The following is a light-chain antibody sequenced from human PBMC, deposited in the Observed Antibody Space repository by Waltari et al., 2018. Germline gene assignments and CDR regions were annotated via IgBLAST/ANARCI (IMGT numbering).Light chain of an antibody. Sequence: GRAGRRVSAPLPWYQQDPGQDPKLLILGASIRATGIPDRFTGSECGTDFSLTISSQEPVDFAIYFCQHYVRLPATFGQVTKVEIK. V-gene: IGKV3-20*01. CDR2: GAS. CDR1: RRVSAP. CDR3: QHYVRLPAT. J-gene: IGKJ1*01.